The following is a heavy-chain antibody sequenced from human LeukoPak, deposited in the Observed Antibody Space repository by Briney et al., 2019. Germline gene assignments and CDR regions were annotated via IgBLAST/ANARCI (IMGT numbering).Heavy chain of an antibody. CDR2: ISYDGSNR. CDR1: GFTFSSFG. V-gene: IGHV3-30*18. D-gene: IGHD3-10*01. J-gene: IGHJ5*02. CDR3: AKNGMVSSNWFDP. Sequence: GGSLRLSCAASGFTFSSFGMHWVRQAPGKRLEWVAVISYDGSNRYYADSVKGRFTISRDNSKDTLYLQMNSLRAEDTAVYYCAKNGMVSSNWFDPWGQGTLVTVSS.